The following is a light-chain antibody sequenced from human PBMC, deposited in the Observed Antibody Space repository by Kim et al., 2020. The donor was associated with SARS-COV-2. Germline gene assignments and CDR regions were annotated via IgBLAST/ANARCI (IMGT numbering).Light chain of an antibody. J-gene: IGKJ2*01. CDR3: QQCHNSPFT. CDR1: QTVSRTF. Sequence: LSPGERATLSCRSSQTVSRTFLGWYQQRPGQAPRLLIYGASNRATGIPDRFSGSGSGTDFTLTISRLEPEDSAVYYCQQCHNSPFTFGQGTKLEIK. CDR2: GAS. V-gene: IGKV3-20*01.